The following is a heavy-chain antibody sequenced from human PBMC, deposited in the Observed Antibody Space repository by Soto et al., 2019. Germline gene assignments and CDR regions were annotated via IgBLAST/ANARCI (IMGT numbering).Heavy chain of an antibody. Sequence: TLSLTCTVSGGSISSGGYYWSWIRQHPGKGLEWIGYIYYSGSTYYNPSLKSRVTISVDTSKNQFSLKLSSVTAADTAVYYCARSPNYGDYVVTFWSQGTLVTVSS. CDR1: GGSISSGGYY. V-gene: IGHV4-31*03. D-gene: IGHD4-17*01. J-gene: IGHJ4*02. CDR2: IYYSGST. CDR3: ARSPNYGDYVVTF.